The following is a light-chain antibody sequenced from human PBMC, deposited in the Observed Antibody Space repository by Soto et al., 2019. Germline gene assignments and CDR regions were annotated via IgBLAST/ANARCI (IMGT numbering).Light chain of an antibody. CDR1: QNVGGY. Sequence: VMTQSATTLSDSPGGIGPLDWKASQNVGGYLAWYQQKPGQAPRLLIYDTSTRATGITARFSGSGSGTEFTLTISSLQSEDFTVYYCQQHYSWPWTFGQGTKV. CDR3: QQHYSWPWT. J-gene: IGKJ1*01. V-gene: IGKV3-15*01. CDR2: DTS.